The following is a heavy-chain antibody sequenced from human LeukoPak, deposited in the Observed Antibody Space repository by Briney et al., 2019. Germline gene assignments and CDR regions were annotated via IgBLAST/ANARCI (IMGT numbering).Heavy chain of an antibody. CDR3: ARIGGVTGYYYYYMDV. CDR2: IYTSGST. CDR1: GGSISSGSYY. Sequence: SETLSLTCTVSGGSISSGSYYWSWIRQPAGKGLEWIGRIYTSGSTNYNPSLKSRVTISVDTSKNQFSLKLSSVTAADTAVYYCARIGGVTGYYYYYMDVWGKGTTVTVSS. J-gene: IGHJ6*03. D-gene: IGHD3-16*01. V-gene: IGHV4-61*02.